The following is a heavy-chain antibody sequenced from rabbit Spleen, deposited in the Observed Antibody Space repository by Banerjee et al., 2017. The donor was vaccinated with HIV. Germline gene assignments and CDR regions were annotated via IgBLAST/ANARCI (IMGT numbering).Heavy chain of an antibody. Sequence: QEQLVESGGGLVKPEGSLTLTCKASGVSLNDKDVMCWVRQAPGKGLEWIACINAVTGKAVYASWAKGRYTFSKTSSTTVTLRMTSLTGADTATYFCARDLAAWNSGSYAFNLWGQGTLVTVS. J-gene: IGHJ4*01. CDR3: ARDLAAWNSGSYAFNL. D-gene: IGHD1-1*01. CDR2: INAVTGKA. V-gene: IGHV1S45*01. CDR1: GVSLNDKDV.